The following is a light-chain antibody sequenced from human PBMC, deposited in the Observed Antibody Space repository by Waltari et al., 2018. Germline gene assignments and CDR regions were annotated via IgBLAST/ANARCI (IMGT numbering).Light chain of an antibody. CDR1: GVHSTFA. J-gene: IGLJ2*01. V-gene: IGLV4-69*01. CDR2: VDSGGSH. Sequence: QVVLTQSPSASAALGASVNLTCTVCGVHSTFAIPWHPQRPDKGPRYLMKVDSGGSHTKGDGIPDRFSGSSSGAERYLTISSLQSDDEADYYCQTWGAGIRVIFGGGTKLTVL. CDR3: QTWGAGIRVI.